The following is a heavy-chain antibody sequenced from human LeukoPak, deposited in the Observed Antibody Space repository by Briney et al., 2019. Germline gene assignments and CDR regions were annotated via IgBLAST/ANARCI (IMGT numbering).Heavy chain of an antibody. D-gene: IGHD3-10*01. J-gene: IGHJ4*02. CDR2: IYYSGST. V-gene: IGHV4-39*01. CDR1: GGSISSSSYY. CDR3: ALHLQGSGSYFSSYYFDY. Sequence: SETLSLTCTVSGGSISSSSYYWGWIRQPPGKGLEWIGSIYYSGSTYYNPSLKSRVTISVDTSKNQFSLKLSSVTAADTAVYYCALHLQGSGSYFSSYYFDYWGQGTLVTVSS.